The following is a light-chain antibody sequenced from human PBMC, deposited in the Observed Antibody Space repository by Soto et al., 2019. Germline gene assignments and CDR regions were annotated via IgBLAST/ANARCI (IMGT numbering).Light chain of an antibody. CDR1: QSVNSK. Sequence: EIVMKQSPATLSVSPGERATLSCRARQSVNSKLAWYQQKPGQAPRLLIYGASTRATGIPARFSGSGSGTEFILTISSLQSEDSAVYYCQQYELLKTVDQGTKVEIK. CDR3: QQYELLKT. J-gene: IGKJ1*01. V-gene: IGKV3-15*01. CDR2: GAS.